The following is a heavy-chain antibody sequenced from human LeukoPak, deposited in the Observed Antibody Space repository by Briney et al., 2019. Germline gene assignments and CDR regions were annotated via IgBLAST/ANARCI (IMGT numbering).Heavy chain of an antibody. CDR2: IIPIFGTA. CDR3: AVYSSSSVPFDY. J-gene: IGHJ4*02. V-gene: IGHV1-69*13. D-gene: IGHD6-6*01. Sequence: SVKDSCKASGGTFSSYAISWVRQATGQGLEWMGGIIPIFGTANYAQKFQGRDTITADETTSTAYMELSSLRSEDTAVFYCAVYSSSSVPFDYWGQGTLVTVSS. CDR1: GGTFSSYA.